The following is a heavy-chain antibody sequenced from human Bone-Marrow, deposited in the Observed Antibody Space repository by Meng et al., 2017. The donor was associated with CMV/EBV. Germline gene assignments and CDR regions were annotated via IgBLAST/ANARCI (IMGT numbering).Heavy chain of an antibody. V-gene: IGHV3-48*04. CDR3: ARGGRKYTYYYYYGMDV. Sequence: LSLTCAASGFTFSSYSMNWVRQAPGKGLEWVSYISSSSSTIYYADSVKGRFTVSRDNAKNSLYLQMNSLRAEDTAVYYCARGGRKYTYYYYYGMDVWGQGTTVTVAS. CDR1: GFTFSSYS. CDR2: ISSSSSTI. J-gene: IGHJ6*02. D-gene: IGHD6-6*01.